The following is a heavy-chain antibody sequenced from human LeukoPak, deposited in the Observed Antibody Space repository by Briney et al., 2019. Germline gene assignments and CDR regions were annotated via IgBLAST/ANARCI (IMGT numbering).Heavy chain of an antibody. J-gene: IGHJ4*02. D-gene: IGHD3-10*01. CDR3: ARGYYYGSGSYYDY. Sequence: SETLSLTCAVYGGSFSGYYWSWIRQHPGKGLEWIGYIYYSGSTYYNPSLKSRVTISVDTSKNQFSLKLSSVTAADTAVYYCARGYYYGSGSYYDYWGQGTLVTVSS. CDR2: IYYSGST. CDR1: GGSFSGYY. V-gene: IGHV4-31*11.